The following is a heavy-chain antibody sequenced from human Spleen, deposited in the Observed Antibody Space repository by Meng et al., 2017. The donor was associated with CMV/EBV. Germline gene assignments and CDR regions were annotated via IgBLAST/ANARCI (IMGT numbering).Heavy chain of an antibody. V-gene: IGHV3-21*01. CDR3: ARPRSGPTSHGLDV. CDR1: GFTFRDYS. Sequence: GESLKISCAASGFTFRDYSMNWVRQAPGKGLEWVSTISSVGSYIYYTDSVKGRFTISRDNAKNSLYLQMDSLRADDTALYYCARPRSGPTSHGLDVWGQGTTVTVSS. CDR2: ISSVGSYI. J-gene: IGHJ6*02.